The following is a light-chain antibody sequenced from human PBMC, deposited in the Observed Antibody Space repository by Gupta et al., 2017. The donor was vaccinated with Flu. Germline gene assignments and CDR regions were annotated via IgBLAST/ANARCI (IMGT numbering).Light chain of an antibody. Sequence: DIVMTQSPESLSVSLGERATINCKSSQSVLYSFNNKNYLSWYQQKTGQPPKLLIYWASARESGVPDRFSGSGSETDFTLTSSSLQDEDVAVYYCQQYYNPYSFGQGTKLEIK. J-gene: IGKJ2*03. CDR3: QQYYNPYS. CDR1: QSVLYSFNNKNY. CDR2: WAS. V-gene: IGKV4-1*01.